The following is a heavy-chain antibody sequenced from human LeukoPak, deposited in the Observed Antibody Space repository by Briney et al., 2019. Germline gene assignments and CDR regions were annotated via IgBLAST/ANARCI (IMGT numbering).Heavy chain of an antibody. J-gene: IGHJ4*02. V-gene: IGHV3-30-3*01. D-gene: IGHD3/OR15-3a*01. CDR1: GFIFTNFP. CDR3: VRDPILGLPGYFDS. CDR2: MSTDGNTK. Sequence: GGSLRLSCAASGFIFTNFPLHWVRQTPDKRLECVAVMSTDGNTKYYADSVRGRFTVSRDNSKNTIYLQMNSLRVEDTAVYHCVRDPILGLPGYFDSWGPGTLVTVSS.